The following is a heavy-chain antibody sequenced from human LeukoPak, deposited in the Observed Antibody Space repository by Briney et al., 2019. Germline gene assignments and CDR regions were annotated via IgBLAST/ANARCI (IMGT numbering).Heavy chain of an antibody. Sequence: SETLSLTCTVSGGSFTSFYWSWIRQPAGQGLEWIGRFFSSGTTNYNPSFKSRATISVDKSKNQFSLKLTSVTAADTAVYYCARYSGIYGHGYWGQGALVSVSS. CDR3: ARYSGIYGHGY. CDR1: GGSFTSFY. CDR2: FFSSGTT. V-gene: IGHV4-4*07. J-gene: IGHJ4*02. D-gene: IGHD3-10*01.